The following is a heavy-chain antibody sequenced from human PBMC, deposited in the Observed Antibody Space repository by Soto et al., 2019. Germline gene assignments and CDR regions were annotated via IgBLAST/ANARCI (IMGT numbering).Heavy chain of an antibody. J-gene: IGHJ6*03. CDR2: ISSSSSTI. V-gene: IGHV3-48*01. CDR1: GFTFSSYS. CDR3: SRDKGYDFWSGYYYYYYMDV. D-gene: IGHD3-3*01. Sequence: GGSLRLSCAASGFTFSSYSTNWVRQAPGKGLEWVSYISSSSSTIYYADSVKGRFTISRDNAKNSLYLQMNSLRAEDTDVYYFSRDKGYDFWSGYYYYYYMDVWGKGTTVTVSS.